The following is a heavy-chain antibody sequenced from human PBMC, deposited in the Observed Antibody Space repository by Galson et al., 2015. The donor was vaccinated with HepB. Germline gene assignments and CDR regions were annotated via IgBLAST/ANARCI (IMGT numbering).Heavy chain of an antibody. CDR1: GGSFSGYY. Sequence: ETLSLTCAVYGGSFSGYYWSWIRQPPGKGLEWIGEINHSGSTNYNPSLKSRVTISVDTSKNQFSLKLSSVTAADTAVYYCARGWAVAGSKYYYYYYYMDVWGKGTTVTVSS. CDR3: ARGWAVAGSKYYYYYYYMDV. CDR2: INHSGST. J-gene: IGHJ6*03. D-gene: IGHD6-19*01. V-gene: IGHV4-34*01.